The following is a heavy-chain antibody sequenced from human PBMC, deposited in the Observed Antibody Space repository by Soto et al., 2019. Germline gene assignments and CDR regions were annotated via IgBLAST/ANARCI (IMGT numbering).Heavy chain of an antibody. J-gene: IGHJ5*02. CDR3: ARDPGYSCANT. CDR1: GYTFTSYA. CDR2: INAGNGNT. V-gene: IGHV1-3*01. Sequence: GASVKVSCKASGYTFTSYAMLWVRQAPGQRLEWMGWINAGNGNTKYSQKFQGRVTITRDTSASTAYMELSSLRSEDTAVYYCARDPGYSCANTWGQGTLVTVSS. D-gene: IGHD5-18*01.